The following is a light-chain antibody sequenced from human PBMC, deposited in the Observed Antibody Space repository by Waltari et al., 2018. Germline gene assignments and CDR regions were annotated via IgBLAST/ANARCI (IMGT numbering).Light chain of an antibody. J-gene: IGLJ1*01. Sequence: QSALTQPPSASGSPGQSVTISCTGTSSDVGGYNYVSWYQQHPGKSPKLMIYEVNKRPSGVPERFPGSKSGSTASLTVSVLQDEDEADYDCSSYAGSYKYVFGPGTTVTVL. CDR1: SSDVGGYNY. CDR2: EVN. V-gene: IGLV2-8*01. CDR3: SSYAGSYKYV.